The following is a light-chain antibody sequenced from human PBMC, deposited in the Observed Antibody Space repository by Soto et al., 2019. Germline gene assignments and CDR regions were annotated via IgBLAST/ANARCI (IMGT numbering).Light chain of an antibody. V-gene: IGKV1-33*01. CDR3: PQYDNLRLT. Sequence: DIQMTRSPSSLSASVGDRVTITCQASQDISNYLNWYQQKPGKAPKLLIYDASNLETGVPSRFSGSGSGKDFTFTISSLQPEDNATYYRPQYDNLRLTFGGGTKVDIX. J-gene: IGKJ4*01. CDR2: DAS. CDR1: QDISNY.